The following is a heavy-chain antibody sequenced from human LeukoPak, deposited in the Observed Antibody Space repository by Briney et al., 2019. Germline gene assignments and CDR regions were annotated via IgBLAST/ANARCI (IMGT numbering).Heavy chain of an antibody. CDR3: ARSKGVGSSSWYVTSSWFDP. V-gene: IGHV3-7*03. Sequence: PGGSLRLSCAASGFTFSSYWMSWVRQAPGKGLEWVANIKQDGSEKYYVDSVKGRFTISRDNAKNSLYLQMNSLRSDDTAVYYCARSKGVGSSSWYVTSSWFDPWGQGTLVTVSS. CDR1: GFTFSSYW. CDR2: IKQDGSEK. J-gene: IGHJ5*02. D-gene: IGHD6-13*01.